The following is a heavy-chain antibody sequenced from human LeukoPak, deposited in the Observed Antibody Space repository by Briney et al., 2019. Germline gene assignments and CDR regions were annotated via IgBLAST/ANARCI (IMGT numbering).Heavy chain of an antibody. D-gene: IGHD5-18*01. Sequence: SETLSRTCAVYGGSFSGYYWSWIRQPPGKGLEWIGEINHSGSTNYNPSLKSRVTISVDTSKNQFSLKLSSVTTADTAVYYCGVGYSYGPAPMNWGQGTLVTVSS. CDR3: GVGYSYGPAPMN. J-gene: IGHJ4*02. V-gene: IGHV4-34*01. CDR2: INHSGST. CDR1: GGSFSGYY.